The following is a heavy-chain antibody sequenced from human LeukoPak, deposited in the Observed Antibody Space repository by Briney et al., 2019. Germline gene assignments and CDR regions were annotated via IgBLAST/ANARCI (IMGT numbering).Heavy chain of an antibody. J-gene: IGHJ4*02. V-gene: IGHV3-23*01. CDR3: AKDNYGGIFAS. Sequence: GGSLRLSCAASGFTFSAYGMSWVRQAPGKGLEWVSHISDTVRDTWYANSVKGRSIISRDNSRDTVYLQMSSLRPEDTALYFCAKDNYGGIFASWGQGTLVTVSS. D-gene: IGHD4-17*01. CDR2: ISDTVRDT. CDR1: GFTFSAYG.